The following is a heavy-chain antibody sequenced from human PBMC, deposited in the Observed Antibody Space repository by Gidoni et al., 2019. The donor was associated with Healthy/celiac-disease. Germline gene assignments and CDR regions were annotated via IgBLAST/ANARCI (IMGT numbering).Heavy chain of an antibody. V-gene: IGHV1-3*05. CDR3: ARDRGLWFGELLVY. Sequence: QVQLVQSGAEEKKPGASVKVSCKASGYTFTSYAMHWVRQAPGQRLEWMGWINAGNGNTQYSQKFHGRVTITRDTSASTAYMELSSLRSEDTAVYYCARDRGLWFGELLVYWGQGTLVTVSS. D-gene: IGHD3-10*01. CDR1: GYTFTSYA. J-gene: IGHJ4*02. CDR2: INAGNGNT.